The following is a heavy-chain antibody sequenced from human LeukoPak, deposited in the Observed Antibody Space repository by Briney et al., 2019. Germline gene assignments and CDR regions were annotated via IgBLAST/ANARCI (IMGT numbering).Heavy chain of an antibody. CDR1: GYTFTSYG. J-gene: IGHJ5*02. CDR2: ISAYNGNT. CDR3: ARGLYGDYYSEFDP. D-gene: IGHD4-17*01. V-gene: IGHV1-18*01. Sequence: ASVKVPCKASGYTFTSYGISWVRQALGQGLEWMGWISAYNGNTNYAQKLQGRVTMTTDTSTSTAYMELRSLRSDDTAVYYCARGLYGDYYSEFDPWGQGTLVTVSS.